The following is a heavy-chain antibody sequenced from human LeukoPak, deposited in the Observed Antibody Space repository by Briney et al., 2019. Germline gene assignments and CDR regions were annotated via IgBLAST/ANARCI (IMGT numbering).Heavy chain of an antibody. J-gene: IGHJ4*02. CDR1: GFTFDDYA. D-gene: IGHD2-2*01. V-gene: IGHV3-9*01. CDR2: ISWNSGSI. CDR3: AIEEYQLLRPFDY. Sequence: GGSLRLSCAASGFTFDDYAMHWVRQAPGKGLEWVSGISWNSGSIGYADSVKGRFTISRDNAKNSLYLQMNSLRAEDTAVYYCAIEEYQLLRPFDYWGQGTLVTVSS.